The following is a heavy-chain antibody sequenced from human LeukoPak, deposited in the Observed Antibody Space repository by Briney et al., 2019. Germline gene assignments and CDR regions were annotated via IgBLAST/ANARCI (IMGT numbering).Heavy chain of an antibody. J-gene: IGHJ4*02. V-gene: IGHV3-23*01. CDR2: IYPNGGST. D-gene: IGHD6-19*01. CDR1: GFTFSTYS. CDR3: TKDVVPDSGWDLDY. Sequence: PGGSLRLSCAASGFTFSTYSMTWGRQGPGKGVEWVSSIYPNGGSTFYADSVKGRFTISRDNSKNTLYLQMSSLRTEDTAIYYCTKDVVPDSGWDLDYWGQGTLVTVSS.